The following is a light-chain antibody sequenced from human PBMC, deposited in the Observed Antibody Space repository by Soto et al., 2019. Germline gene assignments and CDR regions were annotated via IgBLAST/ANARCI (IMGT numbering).Light chain of an antibody. CDR1: QSISSY. CDR2: DAS. V-gene: IGKV3-11*01. CDR3: QQRSDWPST. Sequence: EIVLTQSPATLSLSPGERATLSCRASQSISSYLAWYQQKPGQPPSLLIYDASKRATGIPARFSGSGSGTDFTLTISSLETEDFAIYYCQQRSDWPSTFGRGTKLEIK. J-gene: IGKJ2*02.